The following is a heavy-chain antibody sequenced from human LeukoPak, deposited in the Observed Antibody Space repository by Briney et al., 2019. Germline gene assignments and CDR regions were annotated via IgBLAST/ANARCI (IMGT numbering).Heavy chain of an antibody. J-gene: IGHJ4*02. CDR1: GFTFNSYE. CDR3: ARDVAPIEY. CDR2: VSSSGSTI. V-gene: IGHV3-48*03. Sequence: GGSLRLSCAASGFTFNSYEMNWVRQAPGKRLEWVSYVSSSGSTIYYADSVKGRFTISRDNAKNSLYLQMNSLRAEDTAVYYCARDVAPIEYWGQGTLVTVSS.